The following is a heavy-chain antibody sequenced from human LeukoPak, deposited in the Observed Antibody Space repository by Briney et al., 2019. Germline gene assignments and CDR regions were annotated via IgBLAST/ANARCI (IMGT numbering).Heavy chain of an antibody. V-gene: IGHV3-7*01. CDR3: ARAFGSSGKNWFDP. D-gene: IGHD3-22*01. CDR1: GFTFSSYW. Sequence: GGSLRLSCAASGFTFSSYWMSWVRQAPGKGLEWVANIKQDGSEKYYVDSVKGRFTISRDNAKNSLYLQMNSLRAEDTAVYYCARAFGSSGKNWFDPWGQGTLVTVSS. J-gene: IGHJ5*02. CDR2: IKQDGSEK.